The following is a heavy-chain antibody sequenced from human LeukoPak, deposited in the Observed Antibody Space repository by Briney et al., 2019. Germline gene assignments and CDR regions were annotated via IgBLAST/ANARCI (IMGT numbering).Heavy chain of an antibody. CDR2: INHSGST. J-gene: IGHJ4*02. V-gene: IGHV4-34*01. CDR1: GGSFSGYY. Sequence: SETLSLTCAVYGGSFSGYYWSWIRQPPGKGLEWIGEINHSGSTNYNPSLKSRVTTSVDTSKNQFSLKLSSVTAADTAVYYCARSGDYFDYWGQGTLVTVSS. CDR3: ARSGDYFDY. D-gene: IGHD3-10*01.